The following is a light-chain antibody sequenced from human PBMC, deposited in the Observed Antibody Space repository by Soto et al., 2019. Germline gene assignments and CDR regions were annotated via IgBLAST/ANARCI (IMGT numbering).Light chain of an antibody. J-gene: IGKJ4*01. Sequence: EIVLTQSPATPSLSPGERATLSCRASQSVSDYLAWWQQKPGQAPMLLIFDASNRATGIPARFSGSGSRTDVTLTISSLEPEDFAVYYGQQHGHWPLTFGGGTKVEIK. V-gene: IGKV3-11*01. CDR1: QSVSDY. CDR2: DAS. CDR3: QQHGHWPLT.